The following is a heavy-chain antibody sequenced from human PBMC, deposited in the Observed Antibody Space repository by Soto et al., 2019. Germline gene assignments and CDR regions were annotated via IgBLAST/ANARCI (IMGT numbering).Heavy chain of an antibody. Sequence: SQTLSLTCAISGDSVSSNSASWNRIRQSPSRGLEWLGRTYYRSTWYNEYTVSVKSRIAINPDTSKNQFSLHLNSVTPEDTAVYFCARATHGAHWFDPWGQGTLVTVSS. D-gene: IGHD2-8*01. CDR1: GDSVSSNSAS. V-gene: IGHV6-1*01. CDR2: TYYRSTWYN. CDR3: ARATHGAHWFDP. J-gene: IGHJ5*02.